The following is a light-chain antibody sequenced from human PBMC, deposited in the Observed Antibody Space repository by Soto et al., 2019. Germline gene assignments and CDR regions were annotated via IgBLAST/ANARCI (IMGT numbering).Light chain of an antibody. CDR2: EGS. CDR3: CSYAGSSALL. V-gene: IGLV2-23*01. Sequence: QPASVSGSPGQSITISCTGISTDVGSHDLVSWYKHPPGKAPKLIIYEGSKRPSGVSNRFSGSKSGNTASLTISWLQAEDEADYYCCSYAGSSALLFGGGTKVTVL. J-gene: IGLJ2*01. CDR1: STDVGSHDL.